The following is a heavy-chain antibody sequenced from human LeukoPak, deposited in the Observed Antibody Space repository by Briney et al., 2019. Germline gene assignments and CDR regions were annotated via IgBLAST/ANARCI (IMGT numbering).Heavy chain of an antibody. J-gene: IGHJ6*02. CDR1: GFSVSGNY. V-gene: IGHV3-23*01. CDR2: ISGSGGST. D-gene: IGHD3-3*01. Sequence: GGSLRLSCAASGFSVSGNYMNWVRQAPGKGLEWVSAISGSGGSTYYADSVKGRFTISRDNSKNTLYLQMNSLRAEDTAVYYCAKAIRFLEWLLPVGMDVWGQGTTVTVSS. CDR3: AKAIRFLEWLLPVGMDV.